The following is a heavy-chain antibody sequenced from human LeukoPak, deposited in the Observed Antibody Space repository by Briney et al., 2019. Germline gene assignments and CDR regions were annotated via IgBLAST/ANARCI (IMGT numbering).Heavy chain of an antibody. CDR2: ISSSVSTI. D-gene: IGHD3-22*01. J-gene: IGHJ4*02. V-gene: IGHV3-11*01. CDR3: ARDNYYDSSGYFRF. CDR1: GFTFSDYY. Sequence: GGSLRLSCAASGFTFSDYYMSSIRQAPGKWLEWVSYISSSVSTIYYADSVKGRFTISRDNAKNSLYLQMNSLRAEDTAVYYCARDNYYDSSGYFRFGDQGTLVTVSS.